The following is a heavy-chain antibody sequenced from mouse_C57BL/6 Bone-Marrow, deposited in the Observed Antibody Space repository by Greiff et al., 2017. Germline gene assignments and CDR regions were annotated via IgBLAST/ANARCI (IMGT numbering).Heavy chain of an antibody. CDR2: ISDGGSYT. CDR1: GFTFSSYA. J-gene: IGHJ3*01. Sequence: EVKLVESGGGLVKPGGSLKLSCAASGFTFSSYAMSWVRQTPEKRLEWVATISDGGSYTYYPDNVQGRFTISRDNAKNNLYLQMSHLKSEDTAMYYCARDRNWSWFAYWGQGTLVTVSA. D-gene: IGHD4-1*01. V-gene: IGHV5-4*01. CDR3: ARDRNWSWFAY.